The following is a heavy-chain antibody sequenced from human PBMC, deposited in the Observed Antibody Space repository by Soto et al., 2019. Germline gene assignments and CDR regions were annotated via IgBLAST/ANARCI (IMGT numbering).Heavy chain of an antibody. V-gene: IGHV4-30-4*01. CDR2: IYYSGST. J-gene: IGHJ4*02. CDR1: GGSISSGDYY. D-gene: IGHD3-22*01. CDR3: ARTTTVYYDSSGYYSFDY. Sequence: QVQLQESGPGLVKPSQTLSLTSTVSGGSISSGDYYWSWIRQPPGKGLEWIGYIYYSGSTYYNPSLKSRVTISVDTSKHQFSLKLSSVTAADTAVYYCARTTTVYYDSSGYYSFDYWGQGTLVTVSS.